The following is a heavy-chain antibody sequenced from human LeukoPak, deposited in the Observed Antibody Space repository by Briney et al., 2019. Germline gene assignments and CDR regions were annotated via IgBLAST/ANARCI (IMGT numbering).Heavy chain of an antibody. CDR3: AKDGRPKRGCSSTSCLNYLDY. J-gene: IGHJ4*02. D-gene: IGHD2-2*01. V-gene: IGHV3-30*02. CDR1: GFTFSSYG. CDR2: IRYDGSNK. Sequence: GGSLRLSCAASGFTFSSYGMHWFRQAPGKGLEWVAFIRYDGSNKYYADSVKGRFTISRDNSKNTMYLQINSLRAEDTAVYYCAKDGRPKRGCSSTSCLNYLDYWGQGTLVTVSS.